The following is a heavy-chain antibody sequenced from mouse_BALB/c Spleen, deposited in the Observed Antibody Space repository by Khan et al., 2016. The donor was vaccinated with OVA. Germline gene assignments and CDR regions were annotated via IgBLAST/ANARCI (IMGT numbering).Heavy chain of an antibody. CDR2: ISYSGST. CDR3: SRSFYGYYPYFFDY. D-gene: IGHD2-3*01. Sequence: EVKLLESGPGLVKPSQSLSLTCTVAGYSITSDYAWNWIRQFPGNKLEWMGYISYSGSTNYNPSLKSRISITRDTSKNQFFLQLNSMTSDDTATYYCSRSFYGYYPYFFDYWGQGTTLTVSS. CDR1: GYSITSDYA. V-gene: IGHV3-2*02. J-gene: IGHJ2*01.